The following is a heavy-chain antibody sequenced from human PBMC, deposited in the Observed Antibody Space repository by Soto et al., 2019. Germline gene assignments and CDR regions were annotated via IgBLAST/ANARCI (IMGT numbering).Heavy chain of an antibody. CDR3: ARGQRISYYYDSSGYYPDY. J-gene: IGHJ4*02. CDR1: GGTFSSYA. CDR2: IIPIFGTA. D-gene: IGHD3-22*01. Sequence: QVQLVQSGAEVKKPGSSVKVSCKASGGTFSSYAISWVRQAPGQGLEWMGGIIPIFGTANYAQKFQGRVIITADESTSTAYMELSSLRSEDTAVYYRARGQRISYYYDSSGYYPDYWGQGTLVTVSS. V-gene: IGHV1-69*01.